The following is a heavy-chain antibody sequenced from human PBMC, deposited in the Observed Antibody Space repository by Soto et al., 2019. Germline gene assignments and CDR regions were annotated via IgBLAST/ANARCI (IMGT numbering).Heavy chain of an antibody. V-gene: IGHV1-18*01. CDR2: ISAYNGNT. J-gene: IGHJ4*02. D-gene: IGHD3-16*01. CDR1: GYPFTSFF. CDR3: ARGGTRIDY. Sequence: ASLQVSCKSSGYPFTSFFISWVRQAPGQGLEGMGWISAYNGNTNYAQKFQGRVTMTTDTSTSTAYKEVRSLRFDDTAVYYCARGGTRIDYWGQGTLVTVSS.